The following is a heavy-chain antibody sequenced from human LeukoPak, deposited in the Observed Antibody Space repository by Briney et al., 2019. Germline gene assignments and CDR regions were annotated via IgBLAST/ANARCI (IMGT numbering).Heavy chain of an antibody. CDR1: GSTVTDYY. V-gene: IGHV1-69-2*01. Sequence: ATVKISCKASGSTVTDYYIHWVQQAPGKGLEWMGRVDPEEGETIYADRFQGRLIITADTFTDTAYMELSSLRSEDTAVYFCVTSPSIPAAPNDYWGQGTLVTVSS. J-gene: IGHJ4*02. CDR3: VTSPSIPAAPNDY. D-gene: IGHD2-2*01. CDR2: VDPEEGET.